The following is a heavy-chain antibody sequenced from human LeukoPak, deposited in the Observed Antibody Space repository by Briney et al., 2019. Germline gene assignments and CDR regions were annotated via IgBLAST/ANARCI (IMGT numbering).Heavy chain of an antibody. CDR2: IYYSGST. CDR3: ASYIAAAGTSIDY. J-gene: IGHJ4*02. Sequence: SETLSLTCAVSGGSISSSSYYWGWIRQPPGKGLEWIGSIYYSGSTYYNPSLKSRVTISVDTSKNQFSLKLSSVTAADTAVYYCASYIAAAGTSIDYWGQGTLVTVSS. V-gene: IGHV4-39*01. D-gene: IGHD6-13*01. CDR1: GGSISSSSYY.